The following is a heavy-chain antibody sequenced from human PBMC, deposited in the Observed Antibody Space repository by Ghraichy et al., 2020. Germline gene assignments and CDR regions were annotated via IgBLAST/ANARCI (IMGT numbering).Heavy chain of an antibody. V-gene: IGHV3-23*01. CDR2: ISGSGGTT. CDR1: GFIFSNYA. Sequence: LSLPCAASGFIFSNYAMSWVRQAPGKVLEWVSGISGSGGTTYYPEYVKVRFAISRDNSKNTLFLQIDSLIVDDSAVYYCARDSSGGLDFDYLGQGTLVSVSS. D-gene: IGHD4-23*01. CDR3: ARDSSGGLDFDY. J-gene: IGHJ4*02.